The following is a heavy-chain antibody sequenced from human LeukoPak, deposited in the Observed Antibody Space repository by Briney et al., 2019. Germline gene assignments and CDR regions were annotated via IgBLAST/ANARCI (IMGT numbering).Heavy chain of an antibody. J-gene: IGHJ4*02. D-gene: IGHD3-10*01. V-gene: IGHV4-61*02. CDR2: IYTSGNT. Sequence: SKTLSLTCTVSGASISSGSYYWSWIRQPAGKGLEWIGRIYTSGNTNSNPSLKSRVTISIDTSRNQFSLKLSSVTAADTAVYYCARVGYYGSIDYWGQGTLVTVPS. CDR3: ARVGYYGSIDY. CDR1: GASISSGSYY.